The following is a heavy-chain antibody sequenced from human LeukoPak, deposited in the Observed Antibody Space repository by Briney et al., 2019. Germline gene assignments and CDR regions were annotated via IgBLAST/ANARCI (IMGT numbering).Heavy chain of an antibody. D-gene: IGHD2-2*01. CDR3: ASEGSSSTRCYRLGY. CDR2: INHSVST. V-gene: IGHV4-34*01. J-gene: IGHJ4*02. Sequence: SETLSLTCAVYGGSFSGYYWSWIRQPPGKGLEWIGEINHSVSTNYNPSLKSRVTISVDTSKNQFSLKLSSVTAADTAVYYCASEGSSSTRCYRLGYWGQGTLVTVSS. CDR1: GGSFSGYY.